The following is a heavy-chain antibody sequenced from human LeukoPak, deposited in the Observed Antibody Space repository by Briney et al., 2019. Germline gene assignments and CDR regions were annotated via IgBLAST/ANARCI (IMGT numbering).Heavy chain of an antibody. V-gene: IGHV3-23*01. CDR2: ISGSGGST. CDR3: ASRQGVAVVPY. J-gene: IGHJ4*02. Sequence: GGSLRLSCAASGFTFSSYAMSWVRQAPGKGLEWVSAISGSGGSTYYADSVKGRFTISRDNSKNTLYLQMNSLRAEDTAVYYCASRQGVAVVPYWGQGTLVTVSS. D-gene: IGHD6-19*01. CDR1: GFTFSSYA.